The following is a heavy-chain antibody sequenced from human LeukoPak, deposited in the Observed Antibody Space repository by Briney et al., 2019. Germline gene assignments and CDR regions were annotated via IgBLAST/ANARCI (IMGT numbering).Heavy chain of an antibody. CDR2: IVVGSGNT. J-gene: IGHJ3*02. D-gene: IGHD2-8*02. CDR3: AAVPNTNAWYWDDAFDI. CDR1: GFTFTTSA. V-gene: IGHV1-58*01. Sequence: SVKVSCKASGFTFTTSAVQWVRQTRGQRLEWIGRIVVGSGNTDHAQKFQGGLTITRDISTSTAYMELSSLTSDDTAVYYCAAVPNTNAWYWDDAFDIWGQGTMVTVSS.